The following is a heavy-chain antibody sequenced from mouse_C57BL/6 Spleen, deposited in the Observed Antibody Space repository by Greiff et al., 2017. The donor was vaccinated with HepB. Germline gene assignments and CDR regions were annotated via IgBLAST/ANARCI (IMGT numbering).Heavy chain of an antibody. D-gene: IGHD1-1*01. J-gene: IGHJ2*01. CDR1: GYTFTSYW. Sequence: QVQLQQPGPELVKPGASVKLSCKASGYTFTSYWMHWVKQRHGQGLEWIGNINPSNGGKNYNEKFKSKATLTVDKSSSTTYMQLSSLTSEDSAVFYWASVGIYYYGSRGYWGQGTTLSVSS. V-gene: IGHV1-53*01. CDR3: ASVGIYYYGSRGY. CDR2: INPSNGGK.